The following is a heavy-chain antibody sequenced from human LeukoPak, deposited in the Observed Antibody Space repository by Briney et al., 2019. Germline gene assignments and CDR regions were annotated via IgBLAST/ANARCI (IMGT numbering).Heavy chain of an antibody. CDR1: GYTFTGYY. CDR2: INPNSGGT. Sequence: ASVKVSCKASGYTFTGYYMHWVRQAPGQGLEWMGWINPNSGGTNYAQKFQGRVTMTRDTSISTAYMELSRLRSDDTAVYYCARDLPSSAVPQDAFDIWGQGTMVTVSS. CDR3: ARDLPSSAVPQDAFDI. J-gene: IGHJ3*02. V-gene: IGHV1-2*02. D-gene: IGHD3-22*01.